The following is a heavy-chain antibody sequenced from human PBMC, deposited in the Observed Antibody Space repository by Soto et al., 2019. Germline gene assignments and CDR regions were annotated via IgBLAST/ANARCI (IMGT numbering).Heavy chain of an antibody. J-gene: IGHJ4*02. D-gene: IGHD2-15*01. CDR1: GGTFSSYA. CDR3: ARPTFDDCSGGSCYLFY. V-gene: IGHV1-69*13. Sequence: SVKVSCKASGGTFSSYAINWVRQAPGQGLEWMGGIIPIFGKANYAQKFQGRVTITADESTSTAYMELSSLRSEDTAVYYCARPTFDDCSGGSCYLFYWGQGTLVTVSS. CDR2: IIPIFGKA.